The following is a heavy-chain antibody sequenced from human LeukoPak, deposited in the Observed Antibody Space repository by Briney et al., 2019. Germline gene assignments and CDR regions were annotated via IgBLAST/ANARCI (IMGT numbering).Heavy chain of an antibody. Sequence: SETLSLTCTVAGGSISSYYWSWIRQPPGKGLEWIGYIDYSGSNNYNPSLKSRVTISVDTSKNQFSLKLSSVTAADTAVYYCARVDPDSSSTLEVFDYWGQGTLVTVSS. D-gene: IGHD6-6*01. CDR3: ARVDPDSSSTLEVFDY. J-gene: IGHJ4*02. CDR1: GGSISSYY. CDR2: IDYSGSN. V-gene: IGHV4-59*01.